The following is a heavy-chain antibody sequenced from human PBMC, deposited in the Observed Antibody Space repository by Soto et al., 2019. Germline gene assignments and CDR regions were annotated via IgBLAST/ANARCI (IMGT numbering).Heavy chain of an antibody. Sequence: QVQLQESGPGLVKHSWTLSLTCAFSGCPISTSNWWSWVRQPPGKGLEWIGEVYHSGCTNYNPSFKSRVAMSVDKSKNQFSRKLNSVTAADTALYYCASTRTSVTHFDYWGHGSLVTVSS. CDR1: GCPISTSNW. CDR2: VYHSGCT. CDR3: ASTRTSVTHFDY. D-gene: IGHD2-2*01. J-gene: IGHJ4*01. V-gene: IGHV4-4*02.